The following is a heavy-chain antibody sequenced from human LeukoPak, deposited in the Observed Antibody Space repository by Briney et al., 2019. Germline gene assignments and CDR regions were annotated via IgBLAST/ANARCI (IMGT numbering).Heavy chain of an antibody. D-gene: IGHD6-25*01. Sequence: ASVKVSCKASGYTFISHYIHWVRQVPGQGLEWMGWVNPRSGGTNYAQKFHDRVTMTGDTSISTAYMDLSSLRSDDTAVYYCARTRSGKPDFWGQGTLVTVSS. CDR3: ARTRSGKPDF. CDR2: VNPRSGGT. CDR1: GYTFISHY. J-gene: IGHJ4*02. V-gene: IGHV1-2*02.